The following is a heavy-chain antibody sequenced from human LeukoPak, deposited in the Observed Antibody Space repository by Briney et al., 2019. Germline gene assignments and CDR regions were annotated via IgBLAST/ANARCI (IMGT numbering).Heavy chain of an antibody. D-gene: IGHD6-6*01. CDR2: IYPGDSDT. J-gene: IGHJ4*02. CDR1: GYSFTSYW. V-gene: IGHV5-51*01. CDR3: ARQQQLVRGYFDY. Sequence: GESLKISCKGSGYSFTSYWIGWVRQTPGKGLEWMGIIYPGDSDTRYSPSFQGQVTISADKSISTAYLQWSSLKASDTAMYYCARQQQLVRGYFDYWGQGTLVTVSS.